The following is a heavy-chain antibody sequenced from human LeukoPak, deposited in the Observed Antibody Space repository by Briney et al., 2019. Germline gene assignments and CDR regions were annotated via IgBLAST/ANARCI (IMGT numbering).Heavy chain of an antibody. CDR2: IIPIFGTA. Sequence: GASVKVSCKASGGTFSSYAISWVRQAPGQGLEWMGGIIPIFGTANYAQKFQGRVTITRDTSASTAYMELSSLRSEDTAVYYCAQLGSYDFWSGSGVDAFDIWGQGTMVTVSS. V-gene: IGHV1-69*05. CDR3: AQLGSYDFWSGSGVDAFDI. D-gene: IGHD3-3*01. CDR1: GGTFSSYA. J-gene: IGHJ3*02.